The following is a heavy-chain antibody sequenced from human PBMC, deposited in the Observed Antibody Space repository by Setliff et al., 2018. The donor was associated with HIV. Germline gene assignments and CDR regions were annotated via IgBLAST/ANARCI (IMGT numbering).Heavy chain of an antibody. CDR1: GYTLTNYY. D-gene: IGHD3-3*01. J-gene: IGHJ6*03. CDR3: AREGGREYDFWSGYYRPYYYCMDV. V-gene: IGHV1-46*01. Sequence: ASVKVSCKASGYTLTNYYMQWVRQAPGQGLEWMGIINPSGGSATYAQKFQGRVTMTRDTSTSTVYMELSSLRSDDTAVYYCAREGGREYDFWSGYYRPYYYCMDVWGKGTTVTVSS. CDR2: INPSGGSA.